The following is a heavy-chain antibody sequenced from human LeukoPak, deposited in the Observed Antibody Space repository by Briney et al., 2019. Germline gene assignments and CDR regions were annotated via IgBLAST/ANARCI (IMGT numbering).Heavy chain of an antibody. J-gene: IGHJ3*02. CDR3: ARAYSSGLYYDAFDI. Sequence: SVKVSCKASGGTVISYAISWVRQAPGQGLEWMGGIIPIFGTANYAQKFQGRVTITADEPTSTAYMELSSLRSEDTAVYYCARAYSSGLYYDAFDIWGQGTMVTVSS. V-gene: IGHV1-69*13. CDR2: IIPIFGTA. D-gene: IGHD6-19*01. CDR1: GGTVISYA.